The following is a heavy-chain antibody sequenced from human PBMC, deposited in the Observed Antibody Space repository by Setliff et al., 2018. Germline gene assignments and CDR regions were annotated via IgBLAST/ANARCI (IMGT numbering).Heavy chain of an antibody. CDR2: INPSGENT. D-gene: IGHD6-13*01. Sequence: ASVKVSCKASGYTLSHYYMHWVRQAPGQGLEWMGLINPSGENTNYAQKFQGRVNMTRDTSTSTVYMELRSLKSEDTATYFCARGLIAYASWYPNKHTYYYYMDGWGKGTTVTVSS. CDR1: GYTLSHYY. V-gene: IGHV1-46*01. CDR3: ARGLIAYASWYPNKHTYYYYMDG. J-gene: IGHJ6*03.